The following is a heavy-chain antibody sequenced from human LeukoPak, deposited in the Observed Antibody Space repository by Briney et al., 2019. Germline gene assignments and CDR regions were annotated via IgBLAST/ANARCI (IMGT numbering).Heavy chain of an antibody. CDR2: INHSGST. V-gene: IGHV4-34*01. D-gene: IGHD3-10*01. CDR3: AREGPMFDSGSYSKSLGY. CDR1: GGSFSGYY. J-gene: IGHJ4*02. Sequence: SETLSLTCAVYGGSFSGYYWSWIRQPPRKGLEWIGEINHSGSTNYNPSLKSRVTISVDTSKNQFSLKLSSVTAADTAVYYCAREGPMFDSGSYSKSLGYWGQGFLVTVSS.